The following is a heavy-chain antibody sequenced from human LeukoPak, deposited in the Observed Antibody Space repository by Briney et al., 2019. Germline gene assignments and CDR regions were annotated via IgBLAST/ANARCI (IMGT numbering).Heavy chain of an antibody. CDR2: IYTDGST. Sequence: TGGSLRLSCAASGFTVSSHYMSWFRQAPGMGLEWVSAIYTDGSTYYTDSVKGRFTISRDNSKNTLFLQMNTLRAEDTAVYYCARESGYAVGDYWGQGTLVTVSS. CDR3: ARESGYAVGDY. CDR1: GFTVSSHY. V-gene: IGHV3-53*01. D-gene: IGHD5-12*01. J-gene: IGHJ4*02.